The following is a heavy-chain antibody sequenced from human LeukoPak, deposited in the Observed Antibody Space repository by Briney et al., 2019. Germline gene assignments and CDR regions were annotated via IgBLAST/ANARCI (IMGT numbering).Heavy chain of an antibody. Sequence: ASVKVSREASGYTFTSYYMHWVRQAPGQGLEWMGIINPSGGSTSYAQKFQGRVTMTRDTSTSTVYMELSSLRSEDTAVYYCARVGLSSGYYFAIDYWGQGTLVTVSS. D-gene: IGHD3-22*01. V-gene: IGHV1-46*01. CDR1: GYTFTSYY. J-gene: IGHJ4*02. CDR2: INPSGGST. CDR3: ARVGLSSGYYFAIDY.